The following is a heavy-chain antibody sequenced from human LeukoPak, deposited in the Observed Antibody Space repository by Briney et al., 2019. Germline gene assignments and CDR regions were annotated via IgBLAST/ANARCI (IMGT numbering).Heavy chain of an antibody. CDR3: VRDMFGGRDY. Sequence: GGSLRFSCAASGFTFSSYWMHWVRQVPGKGLAWVSRINEVGSATSNADSVKGRFTISRDNAKNALYLQMNSLRAEDTAVYYCVRDMFGGRDYWGQGTLVTVSS. CDR2: INEVGSAT. D-gene: IGHD3-10*02. V-gene: IGHV3-74*01. J-gene: IGHJ4*02. CDR1: GFTFSSYW.